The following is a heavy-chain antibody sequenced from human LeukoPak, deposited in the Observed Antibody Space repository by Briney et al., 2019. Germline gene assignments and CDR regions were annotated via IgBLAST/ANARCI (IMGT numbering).Heavy chain of an antibody. V-gene: IGHV1-46*03. D-gene: IGHD3-10*01. CDR1: GYTFTSYY. CDR3: GRSMVRGVNYYFDF. CDR2: INPSGGST. Sequence: ASVKVSCKAPGYTFTSYYIHWARQAPGQGLGWMGIINPSGGSTSYAQKFQGRVTMTRDTSTSTVYMELSSLRSEDTAVYFCGRSMVRGVNYYFDFWGQGTLVTVSS. J-gene: IGHJ4*02.